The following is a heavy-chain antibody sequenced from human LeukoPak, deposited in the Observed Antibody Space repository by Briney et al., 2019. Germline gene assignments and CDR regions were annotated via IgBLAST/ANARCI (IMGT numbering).Heavy chain of an antibody. CDR2: IYHSGST. CDR3: ARAYYGSGSFGARWFDP. Sequence: SETLSLTCAVSGGSISSGGYSWSWIRQPPGKGLEWIGEIYHSGSTNYNPSLKSRVTISVDKSKNQFSLKLSSVTAADTAVYYCARAYYGSGSFGARWFDPWGQGTLVTVSS. CDR1: GGSISSGGYS. V-gene: IGHV4-30-2*01. J-gene: IGHJ5*02. D-gene: IGHD3-10*01.